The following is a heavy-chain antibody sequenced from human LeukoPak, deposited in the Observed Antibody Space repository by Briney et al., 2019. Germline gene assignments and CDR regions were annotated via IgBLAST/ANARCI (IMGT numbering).Heavy chain of an antibody. CDR2: INHSGST. V-gene: IGHV4-34*01. J-gene: IGHJ3*02. CDR3: ARRDYDFWSGYSEYDAFDI. D-gene: IGHD3-3*01. Sequence: SETLSLTCGVYGGSFSGYYWSWIRQPPGKGLEWIGEINHSGSTNYNPSLKSRVTISIDTSKNQFSLKLSSVTAADTAVYYCARRDYDFWSGYSEYDAFDIWGQGTMVTVSS. CDR1: GGSFSGYY.